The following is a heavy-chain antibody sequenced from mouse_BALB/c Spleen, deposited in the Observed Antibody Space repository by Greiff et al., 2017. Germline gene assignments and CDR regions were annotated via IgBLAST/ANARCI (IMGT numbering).Heavy chain of an antibody. J-gene: IGHJ3*01. V-gene: IGHV5-12-1*01. D-gene: IGHD2-3*01. CDR2: ISSGGGST. Sequence: EVKLVESGGGLVKPGGSLKLSCAASGFAFSSYDMSWVRQTPEKRLEWVAYISSGGGSTYYPDTVKGRFTISRDNAKNTLYLQMSSLKSEDTAMYYCARQDGYSWFAYWGQGTLVTVSA. CDR1: GFAFSSYD. CDR3: ARQDGYSWFAY.